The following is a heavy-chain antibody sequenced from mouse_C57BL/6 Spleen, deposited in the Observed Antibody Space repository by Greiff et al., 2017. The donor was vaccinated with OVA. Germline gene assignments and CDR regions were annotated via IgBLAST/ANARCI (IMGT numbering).Heavy chain of an antibody. V-gene: IGHV7-3*01. J-gene: IGHJ2*01. CDR2: IRNKANGYTT. Sequence: EVKLMESGGGLVQPGGSLSLSCAASGFTFTDYYMSWVRQPPGKALEWLGFIRNKANGYTTEYSASVKGRFTISRDNSQSILYLQMNALRAEDSATYYCARYIGYYGSDYWGQGTTLTVSS. CDR3: ARYIGYYGSDY. D-gene: IGHD1-1*01. CDR1: GFTFTDYY.